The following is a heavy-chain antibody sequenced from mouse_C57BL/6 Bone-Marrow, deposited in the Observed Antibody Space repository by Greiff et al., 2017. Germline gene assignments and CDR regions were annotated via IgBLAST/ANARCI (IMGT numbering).Heavy chain of an antibody. D-gene: IGHD5-5*01. CDR3: TTPTWTPN. J-gene: IGHJ2*01. CDR1: GFNIKDDY. CDR2: IDPENGDT. V-gene: IGHV14-4*01. Sequence: VQLKESGAELVRPGASVTLSCTASGFNIKDDYMHWVKQRPEQGLEWIGWIDPENGDTEYASKFQGKATITADTSSNTAYLQLSSLTSEVTAVYYCTTPTWTPNGGQGTTLTVSS.